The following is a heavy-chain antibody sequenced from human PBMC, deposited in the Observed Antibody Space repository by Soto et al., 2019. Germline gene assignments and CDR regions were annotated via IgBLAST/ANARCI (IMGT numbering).Heavy chain of an antibody. CDR2: IYYSGST. V-gene: IGHV4-31*03. D-gene: IGHD1-26*01. Sequence: QVQLQEPGPGLVKPSQTLSLTCTVSGGSISSGGYYWIWIRQHPGQGLEWIGYIYYSGSTYYNPSLKSRVTISVETSKNHFALKLSSVPAADTAVYYCARDHPFYSSGYYYYGMDVWGQGTTVTVSS. J-gene: IGHJ6*02. CDR1: GGSISSGGYY. CDR3: ARDHPFYSSGYYYYGMDV.